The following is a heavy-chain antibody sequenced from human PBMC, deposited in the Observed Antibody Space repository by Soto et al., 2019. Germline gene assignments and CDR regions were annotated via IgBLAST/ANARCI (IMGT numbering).Heavy chain of an antibody. CDR3: VSDQDWAFDY. V-gene: IGHV3-48*01. Sequence: EVQLVESGGDLIQPGGSLRLSCAASGFSFSRYSMNWVRQAPGKGLEWISYIPRSGSAIYADSVKGRLTISRDHAKSSLWLQMNSLGAEDTATYYCVSDQDWAFDYWGQGALVTVSS. CDR1: GFSFSRYS. D-gene: IGHD3-9*01. J-gene: IGHJ4*02. CDR2: IPRSGSAI.